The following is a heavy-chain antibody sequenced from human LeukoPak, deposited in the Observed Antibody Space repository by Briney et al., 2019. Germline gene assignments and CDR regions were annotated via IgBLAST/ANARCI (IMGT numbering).Heavy chain of an antibody. V-gene: IGHV4-59*08. J-gene: IGHJ3*02. Sequence: SETLSLTCTVSGVSISSYYWSWIRQPPGKGLEWIAYISYSGSTNYNPSLKSRVTISVDTSKNQFSLKLSAVTAADTAVYYCARTGSRRTMVRGSGAFDIWGQGTMVTVSS. CDR2: ISYSGST. CDR3: ARTGSRRTMVRGSGAFDI. D-gene: IGHD3-10*01. CDR1: GVSISSYY.